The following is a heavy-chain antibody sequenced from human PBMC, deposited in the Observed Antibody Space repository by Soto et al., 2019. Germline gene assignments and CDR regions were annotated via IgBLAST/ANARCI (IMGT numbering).Heavy chain of an antibody. Sequence: QVQLVESGGGVVQPGRSLRLSCAASGFTFSSYGMHWVRQAPGKGLEWVAVIWYDGSNKYYADSVKGRFTISRDNSKNTRYLEMNSLRAQDTAVYYGVRAGITMVRGVIIKGSYYYYLDVWGQGTTVTVSS. CDR2: IWYDGSNK. V-gene: IGHV3-33*01. D-gene: IGHD3-10*01. CDR3: VRAGITMVRGVIIKGSYYYYLDV. CDR1: GFTFSSYG. J-gene: IGHJ6*03.